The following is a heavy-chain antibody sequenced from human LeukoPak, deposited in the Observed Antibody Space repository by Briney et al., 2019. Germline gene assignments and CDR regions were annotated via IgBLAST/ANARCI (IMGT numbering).Heavy chain of an antibody. CDR2: IYYSGST. CDR1: GGSISSGGYY. J-gene: IGHJ4*02. CDR3: ARYGTTYYYDSSGHGKSTFDY. D-gene: IGHD3-22*01. V-gene: IGHV4-31*03. Sequence: SQTLSLTCTVSGGSISSGGYYWSWIRQHPGKGLEWIGYIYYSGSTYYNPSLKSRVTISVDTSKNQFSLKLSSVTAADTAVYYCARYGTTYYYDSSGHGKSTFDYWGQGTLVTVSS.